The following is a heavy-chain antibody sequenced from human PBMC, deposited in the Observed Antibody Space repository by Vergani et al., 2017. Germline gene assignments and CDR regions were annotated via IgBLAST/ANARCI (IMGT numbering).Heavy chain of an antibody. CDR3: VRDRRPEVVNIFDY. CDR2: IWFDGDNK. CDR1: GFTFRNHG. D-gene: IGHD4-23*01. V-gene: IGHV3-33*01. Sequence: QVQLVESGGGVVQPGKSLRLSCAASGFTFRNHGMHWVRQAPGKGPEWVAVIWFDGDNKDYADSVKGRFTIARDNSKNTLFLQMNSLRAEDTAVYYCVRDRRPEVVNIFDYWGRGTLVTVSS. J-gene: IGHJ4*02.